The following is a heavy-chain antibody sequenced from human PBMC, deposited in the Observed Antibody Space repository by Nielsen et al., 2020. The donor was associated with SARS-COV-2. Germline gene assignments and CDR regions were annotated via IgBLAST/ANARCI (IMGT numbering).Heavy chain of an antibody. J-gene: IGHJ4*02. CDR2: IWYDGSNK. Sequence: LSLTCAASGFTFSSYGMHWVRQAPGKGLEWVAVIWYDGSNKYYADSVKGRFTISRDNSKNTLYLQMNSLRAEDTAVYYCARDLPAVAGEVTDYWGQGTLVTVSS. D-gene: IGHD6-19*01. CDR3: ARDLPAVAGEVTDY. V-gene: IGHV3-33*01. CDR1: GFTFSSYG.